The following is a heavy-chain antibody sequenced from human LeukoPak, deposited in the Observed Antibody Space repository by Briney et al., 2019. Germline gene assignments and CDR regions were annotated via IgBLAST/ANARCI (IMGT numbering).Heavy chain of an antibody. V-gene: IGHV3-23*01. Sequence: GGSLRLSCAASGFAFPNYAMTWVRQGPGKGLEWVSSISNSGDVTYYIDSVKGRFTISRDNSKSTLCLQMNSLRAEDTAVYYCAKQLGYCSDGSCYFPYWGQGTLVTVSS. CDR1: GFAFPNYA. J-gene: IGHJ4*02. CDR2: ISNSGDVT. D-gene: IGHD2-15*01. CDR3: AKQLGYCSDGSCYFPY.